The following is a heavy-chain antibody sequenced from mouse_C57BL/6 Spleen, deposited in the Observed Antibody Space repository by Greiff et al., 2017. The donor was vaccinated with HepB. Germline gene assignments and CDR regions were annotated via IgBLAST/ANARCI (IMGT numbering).Heavy chain of an antibody. CDR1: GYTFTSYW. CDR2: IHPSDSDT. V-gene: IGHV1-74*01. CDR3: AIGGNIGHSNYWYFDV. Sequence: QVQLKQPGAELVKPGASVKVSCKASGYTFTSYWMHWVKQRPGQGLEWIGRIHPSDSDTNYNQKFKGKATLTVDKSSSTAYMQLSSLTSEDSAVYYCAIGGNIGHSNYWYFDVWGTGTTVTVSS. J-gene: IGHJ1*03. D-gene: IGHD2-5*01.